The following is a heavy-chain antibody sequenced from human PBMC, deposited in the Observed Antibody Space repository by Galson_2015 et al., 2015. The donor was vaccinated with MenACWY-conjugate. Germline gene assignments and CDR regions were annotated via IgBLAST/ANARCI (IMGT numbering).Heavy chain of an antibody. CDR3: ATAGSYRFDY. CDR1: GFIFSTYW. V-gene: IGHV3-74*01. D-gene: IGHD1-26*01. CDR2: IDPDGSTT. Sequence: SLRLSCAPSGFIFSTYWMHWVRQAPGKGLEWVSRIDPDGSTTDYAESMKGRFTISRDNAKNTLFLQIHSLRVEDTAVYYCATAGSYRFDYWGRGALVTVSS. J-gene: IGHJ4*02.